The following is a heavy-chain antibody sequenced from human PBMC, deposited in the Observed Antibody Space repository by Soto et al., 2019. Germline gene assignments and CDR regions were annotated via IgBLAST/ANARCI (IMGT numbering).Heavy chain of an antibody. D-gene: IGHD6-13*01. CDR1: GGSISSYF. CDR2: IYKSGST. V-gene: IGHV4-59*08. Sequence: PSETLSLTCTVSGGSISSYFWSWIRQPPGKGLEWIGEIYKSGSTDYNPSLKSRFTISADTSKNQFSLRLSSVTAADTAVYYCARRSSSWHAFDIWGQGTMVTVSS. J-gene: IGHJ3*02. CDR3: ARRSSSWHAFDI.